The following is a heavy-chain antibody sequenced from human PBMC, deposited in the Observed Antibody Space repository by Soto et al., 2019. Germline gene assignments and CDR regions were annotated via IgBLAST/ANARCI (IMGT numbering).Heavy chain of an antibody. CDR1: GFTFSSYA. Sequence: EVQLLESGGGLVQPGGSLRLSCAASGFTFSSYAMSWVRQAPGKGLEWVSGISGRGGSTYYADSVKGRFTISRDNSTNTLYLQMNSVRAEDTAVYYCAKGITPVDSDFGAFDDWGQGTLVTVSS. V-gene: IGHV3-23*01. CDR2: ISGRGGST. J-gene: IGHJ4*02. D-gene: IGHD3-10*01. CDR3: AKGITPVDSDFGAFDD.